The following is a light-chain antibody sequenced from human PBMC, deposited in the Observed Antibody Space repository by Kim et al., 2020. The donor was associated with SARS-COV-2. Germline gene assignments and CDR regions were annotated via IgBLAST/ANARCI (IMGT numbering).Light chain of an antibody. J-gene: IGLJ3*02. Sequence: QSVLTQPASLSASPGQSITISCSGTISVIGTYSLISWYQQHPGKAPRLIIFDISKRPSGVSGRFSGSKSGNTASLTISGLQPDDEADYFCCSFTSAVNWMFGGGTQLTVL. CDR1: ISVIGTYSL. CDR2: DIS. V-gene: IGLV2-23*02. CDR3: CSFTSAVNWM.